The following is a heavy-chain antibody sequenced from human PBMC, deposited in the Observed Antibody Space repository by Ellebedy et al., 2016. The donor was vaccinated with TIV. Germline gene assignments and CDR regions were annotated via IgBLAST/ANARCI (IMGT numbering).Heavy chain of an antibody. CDR1: GFTFRGYA. J-gene: IGHJ4*02. CDR3: ARDLHFAFDY. V-gene: IGHV3-21*01. Sequence: GESLKISCVASGFTFRGYAMSWVRQAPGKGLEWVSSISSNSGNKYCADSVEGRFTISRDNARNLLYLQMNSLRAEDTAVYYCARDLHFAFDYWGRGTLVTVSS. CDR2: ISSNSGNK.